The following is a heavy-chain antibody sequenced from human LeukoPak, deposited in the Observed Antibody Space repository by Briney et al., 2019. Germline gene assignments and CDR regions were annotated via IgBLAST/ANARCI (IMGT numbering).Heavy chain of an antibody. CDR2: IIPMFDTI. V-gene: IGHV1-69*05. D-gene: IGHD6-6*01. J-gene: IGHJ4*02. Sequence: SSVKVSCKASGCTFRNFGISGVRQAPGQGLEWMGGIIPMFDTINYAQKFQGRVTITTDESTSTAYMELSSLRSDDTAVYYCARDVLAARHPAYFDYWGQGTLVTVSS. CDR3: ARDVLAARHPAYFDY. CDR1: GCTFRNFG.